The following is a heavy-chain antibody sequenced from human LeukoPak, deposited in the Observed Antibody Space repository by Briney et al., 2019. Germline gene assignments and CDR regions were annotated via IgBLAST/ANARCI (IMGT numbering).Heavy chain of an antibody. D-gene: IGHD3-9*01. CDR3: ARDPKYYDILTAYSYYFDY. Sequence: PSETLSLTCIVSGGSISGYYWSWIRQSAGKGLEWIGRIYTSGSTNYNPSLKSRVTISVDKSKNQFSLKLTSMTAADTAVYYCARDPKYYDILTAYSYYFDYWGQGTLVTVSS. V-gene: IGHV4-4*07. CDR1: GGSISGYY. J-gene: IGHJ4*02. CDR2: IYTSGST.